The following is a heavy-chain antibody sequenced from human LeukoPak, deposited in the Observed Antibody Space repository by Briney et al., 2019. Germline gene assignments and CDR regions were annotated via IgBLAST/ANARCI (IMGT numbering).Heavy chain of an antibody. CDR1: GINFRTSW. J-gene: IGHJ4*02. Sequence: GGSLRLSCTASGINFRTSWMSWVRQSPGKGLEFLANIKYDGTVKNYVDSVKGRFTISRDNPKYSMYLQMDSLRAEDTAVYYCARDPDSSSFDYWGQGALVTVSS. D-gene: IGHD6-13*01. V-gene: IGHV3-7*01. CDR3: ARDPDSSSFDY. CDR2: IKYDGTVK.